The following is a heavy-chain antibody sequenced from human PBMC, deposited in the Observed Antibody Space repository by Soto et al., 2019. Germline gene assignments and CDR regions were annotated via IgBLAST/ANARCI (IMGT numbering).Heavy chain of an antibody. J-gene: IGHJ4*02. CDR3: ARREYSGYGYFDY. V-gene: IGHV4-59*08. CDR2: IYYRGST. D-gene: IGHD5-12*01. CDR1: GGSISSYH. Sequence: LSLTCTVSGGSISSYHWSWIRQPPGKGLECIGFIYYRGSTNYNPSLKSRVTISIDTSKNQFSLKLSSVTAADTAVYYCARREYSGYGYFDYWGQGTLVTVSS.